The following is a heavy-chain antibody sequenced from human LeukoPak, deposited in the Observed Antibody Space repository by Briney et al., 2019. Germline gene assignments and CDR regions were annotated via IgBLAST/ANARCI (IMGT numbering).Heavy chain of an antibody. D-gene: IGHD6-13*01. CDR2: ISWNSGSI. CDR1: GFTFDDYA. V-gene: IGHV3-9*01. Sequence: GRSLRLSCAASGFTFDDYAMHWVRQAPGKGLEWVSGISWNSGSIGYADSVKGRFTISRDNAKNSLYLQMNSLRAEDTAVYYCATSIAAAGLGYYFDYWGQGTLVTVSS. CDR3: ATSIAAAGLGYYFDY. J-gene: IGHJ4*02.